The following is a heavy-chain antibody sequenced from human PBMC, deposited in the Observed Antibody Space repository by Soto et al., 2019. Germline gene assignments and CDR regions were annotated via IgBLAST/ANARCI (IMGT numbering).Heavy chain of an antibody. CDR1: GYSFTSYW. Sequence: GESLKISCKGSGYSFTSYWIGWVRQMPGKGLEWMGIIYAGDSDTRYSPSFQVQGTISADKSISSAYLLWSRLTVSYSAMYYCPSTSRYYYDRSGSLDAFDIWRQGTMVTVSS. J-gene: IGHJ3*02. V-gene: IGHV5-51*01. CDR2: IYAGDSDT. D-gene: IGHD3-22*01. CDR3: PSTSRYYYDRSGSLDAFDI.